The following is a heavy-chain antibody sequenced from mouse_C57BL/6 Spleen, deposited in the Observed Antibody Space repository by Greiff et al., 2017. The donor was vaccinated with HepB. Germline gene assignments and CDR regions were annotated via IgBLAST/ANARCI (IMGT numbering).Heavy chain of an antibody. D-gene: IGHD1-1*01. CDR3: TTGYGSSPYY. J-gene: IGHJ2*01. CDR1: GFNIKDDY. CDR2: IDPENGDT. V-gene: IGHV14-4*01. Sequence: EVQLQQSGAELVRPGASVKLSCTASGFNIKDDYMHWVKQRPEQGLEWIGWIDPENGDTEYASKFQGKATITADTSSNTAYLQLSSLTSEDTAVYYCTTGYGSSPYYWGQGTTLTVSS.